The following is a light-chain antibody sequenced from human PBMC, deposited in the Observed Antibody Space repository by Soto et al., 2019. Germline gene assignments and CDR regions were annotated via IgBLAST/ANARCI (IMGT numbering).Light chain of an antibody. J-gene: IGLJ3*02. CDR3: SSYTSSSTHWV. V-gene: IGLV2-14*01. CDR2: EVS. CDR1: SSDVGGYNY. Sequence: QSALTQPASVSGSPGQSITISCTGTSSDVGGYNYVSRYQQHPGKAPKLMIYEVSNRPSGVSNRFSGSKSGNTASLTISGLQAEDEADYYCSSYTSSSTHWVFGGGTKLPS.